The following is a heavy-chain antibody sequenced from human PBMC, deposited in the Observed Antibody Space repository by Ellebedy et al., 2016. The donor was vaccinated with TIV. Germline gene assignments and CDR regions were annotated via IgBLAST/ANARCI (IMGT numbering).Heavy chain of an antibody. CDR2: IYSGGST. J-gene: IGHJ6*02. CDR3: ARNGGNPYYYYYGMDV. Sequence: GESLKISCAASGFTVSSNYMSWVRQAPGTGLEWVSVIYSGGSTYYADSVKGRFTISRHNSKNTLYLQMNSLRAEDTAVYYCARNGGNPYYYYYGMDVWGQGTTVTVSS. V-gene: IGHV3-53*04. CDR1: GFTVSSNY. D-gene: IGHD4-23*01.